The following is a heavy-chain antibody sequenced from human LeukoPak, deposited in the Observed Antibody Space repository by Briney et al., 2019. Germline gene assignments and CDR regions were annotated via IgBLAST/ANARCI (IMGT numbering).Heavy chain of an antibody. J-gene: IGHJ4*02. CDR1: GFTVSSNY. V-gene: IGHV3-53*01. Sequence: GGSLRLSCSASGFTVSSNYMSWVRQAPGKGLEGVSVIYSGGSTYYADSVKGRFTISRDNSKNTLYLQMNSLRAEDTAVYYCARVLFGELLTADYWGQGTLVTVSS. CDR3: ARVLFGELLTADY. CDR2: IYSGGST. D-gene: IGHD3-10*01.